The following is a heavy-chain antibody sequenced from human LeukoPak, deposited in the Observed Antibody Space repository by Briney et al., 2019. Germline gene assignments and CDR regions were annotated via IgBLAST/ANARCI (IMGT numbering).Heavy chain of an antibody. Sequence: GGSLRLSCAASGFTFSSNWMHWVRQAPGKGLVWVSRINEDGSTTNYADSVKGRSTIFRDNAKNTLYLQMNSLRAEDMAVYYCVRDLGGRSGHWGQGTLVTVSS. J-gene: IGHJ4*02. D-gene: IGHD1-26*01. V-gene: IGHV3-74*01. CDR2: INEDGSTT. CDR1: GFTFSSNW. CDR3: VRDLGGRSGH.